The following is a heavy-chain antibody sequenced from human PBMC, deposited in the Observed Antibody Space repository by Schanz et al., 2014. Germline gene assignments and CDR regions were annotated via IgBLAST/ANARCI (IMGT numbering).Heavy chain of an antibody. Sequence: EVQLVESGGGLVQPGGSLRLSCTASGFTFSSYSMNWVRQAPGKGLEWVSYVSRSTPDIYYADSVKGRFTISRDNSKNTLYLQMNSLRPEDTAVYYCARGGFFDSTSFDSWGQGTLVTVSS. D-gene: IGHD2-2*01. CDR1: GFTFSSYS. CDR3: ARGGFFDSTSFDS. J-gene: IGHJ4*02. V-gene: IGHV3-48*01. CDR2: VSRSTPDI.